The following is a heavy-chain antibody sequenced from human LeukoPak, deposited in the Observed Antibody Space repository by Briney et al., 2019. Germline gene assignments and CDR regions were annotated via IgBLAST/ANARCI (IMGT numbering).Heavy chain of an antibody. D-gene: IGHD1-7*01. CDR1: GGSISSGDYY. CDR3: ARGELRLRAFDV. Sequence: SETLSLTCTVSGGSISSGDYYWSWIRQPPGKGLEWIGYIYYSGSTYYNASLKSRVTISLDTSKNQFSLKLSSVTAADTAVYYCARGELRLRAFDVWGQGTMVTVSS. J-gene: IGHJ3*01. V-gene: IGHV4-30-4*01. CDR2: IYYSGST.